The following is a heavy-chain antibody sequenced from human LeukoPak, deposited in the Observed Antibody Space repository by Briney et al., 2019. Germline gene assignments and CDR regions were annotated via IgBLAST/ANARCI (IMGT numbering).Heavy chain of an antibody. CDR3: VRGVLLWFGELDWFDP. CDR2: ISAYNGNT. Sequence: ASVKVSCKASGYTFTSYGISWVRPAPGQGLEWMGWISAYNGNTNYAQKLQGRVTMTTDTSTSTAYMELRSLRSDDTAVYYCVRGVLLWFGELDWFDPWGQGTLVTVSS. V-gene: IGHV1-18*01. D-gene: IGHD3-10*01. CDR1: GYTFTSYG. J-gene: IGHJ5*02.